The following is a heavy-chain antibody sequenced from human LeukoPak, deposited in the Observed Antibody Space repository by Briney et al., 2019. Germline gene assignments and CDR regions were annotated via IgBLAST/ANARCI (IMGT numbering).Heavy chain of an antibody. D-gene: IGHD4-17*01. J-gene: IGHJ4*02. CDR1: GFSFSSHW. V-gene: IGHV3-74*01. CDR2: IKTDGSAT. CDR3: ARDLYGDYLGLDY. Sequence: GGSLRLSCAASGFSFSSHWMHWVRQAPGKGLVWVSRIKTDGSATTYAGSVQGRFTISRDNPKNTLYLQMNSLRAEDTAVYHCARDLYGDYLGLDYWGQGTLVTVSS.